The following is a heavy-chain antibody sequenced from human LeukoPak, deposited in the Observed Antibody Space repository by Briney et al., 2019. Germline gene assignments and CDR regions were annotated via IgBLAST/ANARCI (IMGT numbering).Heavy chain of an antibody. Sequence: GGSLRLSCAASGFTFGSYGMHWVRQAPGKGLDWVAFVRYDGNNPYYSASVKGRFTISRDNSKNTLYLQMNSLRAEDTAVYYCASVYYDILTGYYGLADYWGQGTLVTVSS. CDR2: VRYDGNNP. D-gene: IGHD3-9*01. J-gene: IGHJ4*02. CDR1: GFTFGSYG. V-gene: IGHV3-30*02. CDR3: ASVYYDILTGYYGLADY.